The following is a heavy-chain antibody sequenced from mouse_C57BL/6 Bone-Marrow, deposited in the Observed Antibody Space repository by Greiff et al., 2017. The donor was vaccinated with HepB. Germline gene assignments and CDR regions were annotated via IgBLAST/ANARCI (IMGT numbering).Heavy chain of an antibody. J-gene: IGHJ3*01. V-gene: IGHV3-1*01. CDR1: GYSITSGYD. CDR2: ISYSGST. D-gene: IGHD1-1*01. CDR3: ARGSTVVARDWFAY. Sequence: EVKLVESGPGMVKPSRSLSLTCTVTGYSITSGYDWHWIRHFPGNKLEWMGYISYSGSTNYNPSLKSRISITHDTSKNHFFLKLNSVTTEDTATYYCARGSTVVARDWFAYWGQGTLVTVSA.